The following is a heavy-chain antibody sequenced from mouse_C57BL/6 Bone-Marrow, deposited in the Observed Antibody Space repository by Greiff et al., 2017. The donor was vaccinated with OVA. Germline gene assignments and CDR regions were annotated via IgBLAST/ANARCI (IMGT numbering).Heavy chain of an antibody. Sequence: VHLVESGAELARPGASVKLSCKASGYTFTSYGISWVKQRTGQGLEWIGEIYPRSGNTYYNEKFKGKATLTADKSSSTAYMELRSLTSEDSAVYFCGLTGYYFGYWGQGTTLTVSS. CDR3: GLTGYYFGY. V-gene: IGHV1-81*01. J-gene: IGHJ2*01. CDR1: GYTFTSYG. CDR2: IYPRSGNT. D-gene: IGHD4-1*01.